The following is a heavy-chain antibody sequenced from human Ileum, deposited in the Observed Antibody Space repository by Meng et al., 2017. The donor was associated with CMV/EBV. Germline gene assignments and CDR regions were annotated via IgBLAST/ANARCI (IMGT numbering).Heavy chain of an antibody. D-gene: IGHD2/OR15-2a*01. Sequence: GESLKISCAASGFTFSSYGMHWVRQAPGKGLEWVAFIRYDGSNKYYADSVKGRFTISRDNSKNTLYLQMNSLRAEDTAVYYCAKDLGAFSMIPNWFDPWGQGTLVTVPQ. CDR2: IRYDGSNK. V-gene: IGHV3-30*02. CDR3: AKDLGAFSMIPNWFDP. J-gene: IGHJ5*02. CDR1: GFTFSSYG.